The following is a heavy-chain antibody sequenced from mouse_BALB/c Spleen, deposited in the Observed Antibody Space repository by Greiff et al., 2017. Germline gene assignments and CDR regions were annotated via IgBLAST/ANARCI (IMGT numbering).Heavy chain of an antibody. V-gene: IGHV5-6-5*01. CDR1: GFTFTSYA. Sequence: EVQRVESGGGLVKPGGSLKLSCAASGFTFTSYAMSWVRQTPGKRLEWVASISSGGSNYDPDSVKGGFTISKDNARNILYLQMSSLRSDDTAMYYCAREDDGSTHWGQGTPLTVSS. CDR3: AREDDGSTH. D-gene: IGHD1-1*01. J-gene: IGHJ2*01. CDR2: ISSGGSN.